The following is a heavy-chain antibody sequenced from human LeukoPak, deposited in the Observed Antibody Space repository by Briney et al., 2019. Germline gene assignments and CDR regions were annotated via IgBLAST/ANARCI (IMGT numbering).Heavy chain of an antibody. CDR2: INPNSGGT. J-gene: IGHJ3*02. Sequence: ASVKVSCKASGYTFTGYYMHWVRQAPGQGLEWMGWINPNSGGTNYAQKFQGRVTMTRDTSISTAYMELSRLRSDDTAVYYCARAPLQAYCGGDCCKDAFDTWGQGTIVTVSS. D-gene: IGHD2-21*01. V-gene: IGHV1-2*02. CDR1: GYTFTGYY. CDR3: ARAPLQAYCGGDCCKDAFDT.